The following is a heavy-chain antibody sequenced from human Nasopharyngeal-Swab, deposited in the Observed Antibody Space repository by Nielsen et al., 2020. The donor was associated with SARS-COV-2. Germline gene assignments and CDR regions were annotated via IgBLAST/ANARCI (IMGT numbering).Heavy chain of an antibody. Sequence: GESLKISCSASGFTFSSYAMHWVRQAPVKGLEWMPLISYDGSNKYYADSVKGRFTISRDNSQNTLYLQMNSLRAEDTAVYYCARGGNYYDSSGYVYYYYGMDVWGQGTTVTVYS. CDR3: ARGGNYYDSSGYVYYYYGMDV. CDR1: GFTFSSYA. D-gene: IGHD3-22*01. J-gene: IGHJ6*02. CDR2: ISYDGSNK. V-gene: IGHV3-30*04.